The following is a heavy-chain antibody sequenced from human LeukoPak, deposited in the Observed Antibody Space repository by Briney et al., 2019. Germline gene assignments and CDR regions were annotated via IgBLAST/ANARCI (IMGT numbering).Heavy chain of an antibody. CDR1: GGSFSGYY. Sequence: SETLSLTCAVYGGSFSGYYWSWIRQPPGKGLEWIGEINHSGSTNYNPSLKSRVTISGDTSKNQFSLRLSSVTAADTAVYYCARDGDSSGVASFDYWGQGTLVTVSS. V-gene: IGHV4-34*01. D-gene: IGHD2-21*01. CDR3: ARDGDSSGVASFDY. CDR2: INHSGST. J-gene: IGHJ4*02.